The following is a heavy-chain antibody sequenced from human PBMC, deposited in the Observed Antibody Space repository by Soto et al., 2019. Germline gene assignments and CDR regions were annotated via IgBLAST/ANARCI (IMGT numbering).Heavy chain of an antibody. D-gene: IGHD5-18*01. Sequence: GSLRLSCAASGFTSSSYWMHWVRQAPEKGLVWVSRINSDGSSTSYADSVKGRFTISRDNAKNTLYLQMNSLRAEDTAVYYCARAKYSYAMGAFDIWGQGTMVTVSS. CDR2: INSDGSST. CDR1: GFTSSSYW. J-gene: IGHJ3*02. V-gene: IGHV3-74*01. CDR3: ARAKYSYAMGAFDI.